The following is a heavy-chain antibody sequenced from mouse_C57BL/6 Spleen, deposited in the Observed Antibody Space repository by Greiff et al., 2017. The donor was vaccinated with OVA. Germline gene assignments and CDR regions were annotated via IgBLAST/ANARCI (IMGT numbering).Heavy chain of an antibody. J-gene: IGHJ4*01. V-gene: IGHV5-12*01. D-gene: IGHD2-4*01. CDR1: GFTFSDYY. CDR3: ARHFDYYYAMDY. Sequence: EVQLVESGGGLVQPGGSLKLSCAASGFTFSDYYMYWVRQTPEKRLEWVAYISNGGGSTYYPDTVKGRFTISRDNAKNTLYLQMSRLKSEDTAMYYCARHFDYYYAMDYWGQGTSVTVSS. CDR2: ISNGGGST.